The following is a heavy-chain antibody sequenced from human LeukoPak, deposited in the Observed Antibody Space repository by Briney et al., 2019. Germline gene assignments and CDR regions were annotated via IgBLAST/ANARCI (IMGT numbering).Heavy chain of an antibody. Sequence: ASVKVSCKASGYTFTGYYMHWVRQAPGQGLEWMGWINPNSGGTNYAQKFQGRVTMTRDTSISTAYMELSRLRSDDTAVYYCARETAVAGPEGSDYWGQGTLVTVSP. CDR2: INPNSGGT. D-gene: IGHD6-19*01. CDR3: ARETAVAGPEGSDY. J-gene: IGHJ4*02. V-gene: IGHV1-2*02. CDR1: GYTFTGYY.